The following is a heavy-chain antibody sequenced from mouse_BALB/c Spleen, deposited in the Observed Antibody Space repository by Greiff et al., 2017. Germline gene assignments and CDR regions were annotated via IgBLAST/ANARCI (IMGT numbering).Heavy chain of an antibody. J-gene: IGHJ4*01. D-gene: IGHD1-1*01. V-gene: IGHV5-6-5*01. CDR2: ISSGGST. CDR1: GFTFSSYA. Sequence: EVKLMESGGGLVKPGGSLKLSCAASGFTFSSYAMSWVRQTPEKRLEWVASISSGGSTYYPDSVKGRFTISRDNARNILYLQMSSLRSEDTAMYYCARAGGGSSYVDYAMDYWGQGTSVTVSS. CDR3: ARAGGGSSYVDYAMDY.